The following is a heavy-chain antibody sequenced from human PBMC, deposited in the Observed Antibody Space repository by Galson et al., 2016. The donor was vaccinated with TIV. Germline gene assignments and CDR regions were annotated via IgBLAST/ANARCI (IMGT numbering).Heavy chain of an antibody. CDR2: IKQDGSDR. V-gene: IGHV3-7*03. CDR3: ARDPLFGGMDV. D-gene: IGHD3-10*02. J-gene: IGHJ6*02. CDR1: GFTFSDYW. Sequence: SLRLSCAGSGFTFSDYWMNWIRQAPGKGLEWVATIKQDGSDRYYGDSVKGRFTISRDNAKRLLYLHMSSLRVEDTAVYYCARDPLFGGMDVWGQGATVAVS.